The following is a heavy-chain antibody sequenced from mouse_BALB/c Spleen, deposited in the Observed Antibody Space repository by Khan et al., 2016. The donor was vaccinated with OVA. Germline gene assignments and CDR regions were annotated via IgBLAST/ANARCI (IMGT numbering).Heavy chain of an antibody. CDR3: ARPPYFSYTLDY. CDR1: GYTFTNYG. Sequence: QVQLKQSGPELKKPGETVKISCKASGYTFTNYGMNWVKQSPGKALKWMGWINTYTGEPTYADDFKGRFAFYLETSASTAYLQINNLKNEDTATYFCARPPYFSYTLDYWGQGTSVTVSS. V-gene: IGHV9-3-1*01. CDR2: INTYTGEP. D-gene: IGHD2-10*01. J-gene: IGHJ4*01.